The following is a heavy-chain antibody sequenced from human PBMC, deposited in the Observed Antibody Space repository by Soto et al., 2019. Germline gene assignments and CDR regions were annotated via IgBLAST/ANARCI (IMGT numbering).Heavy chain of an antibody. CDR1: GSTFSSYS. D-gene: IGHD3-22*01. CDR2: ISSSSSYI. CDR3: ARVSGSGYGDY. J-gene: IGHJ4*02. Sequence: GGSLRLSCAASGSTFSSYSMNWVRQAPGKGLEWVSSISSSSSYIYYADSVKGRFTISRDNAKNSLYLQMNSLRAEDTAVYYCARVSGSGYGDYWGQGTLVTVSS. V-gene: IGHV3-21*01.